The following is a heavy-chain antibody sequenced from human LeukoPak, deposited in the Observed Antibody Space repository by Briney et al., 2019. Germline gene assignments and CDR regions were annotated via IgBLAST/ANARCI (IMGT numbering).Heavy chain of an antibody. CDR1: GGTFSSYA. CDR2: ISGSGGST. J-gene: IGHJ4*02. V-gene: IGHV3-23*01. Sequence: SCKASGGTFSSYAMSWVRQAPGKGLEWVSAISGSGGSTYYADSVKGRFTISRDNSKNTLYLQMNSLRAEDTAVYYCAKDWDPYSCSSTSCYSGGDYWGQGTLVTVSS. CDR3: AKDWDPYSCSSTSCYSGGDY. D-gene: IGHD2-2*01.